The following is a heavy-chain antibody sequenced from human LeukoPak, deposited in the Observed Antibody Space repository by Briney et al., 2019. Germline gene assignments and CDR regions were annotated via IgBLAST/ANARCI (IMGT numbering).Heavy chain of an antibody. CDR1: GYTFTSYD. CDR2: MNPNSGNT. J-gene: IGHJ5*02. V-gene: IGHV1-8*01. D-gene: IGHD3-10*01. Sequence: ASVKVSCKASGYTFTSYDINWVRQATGQGLEWMGWMNPNSGNTGYAQKFQGRVTMTRNTSISTAYMELSSLRSEDTAVYYCARGLSTSWFGEYIDPWGQGTLVTVSS. CDR3: ARGLSTSWFGEYIDP.